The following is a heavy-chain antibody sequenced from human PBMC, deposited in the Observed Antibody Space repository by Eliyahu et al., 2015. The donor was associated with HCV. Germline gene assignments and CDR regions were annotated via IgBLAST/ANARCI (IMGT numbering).Heavy chain of an antibody. CDR3: ARYYYDTSGSGAEYFQH. CDR1: GYSFTSYW. V-gene: IGHV5-10-1*03. Sequence: EVQLVQSGAEVKKPGESLRISCKGSGYSFTSYWITWVRQMPGKGLECMGRIDPSDSYTNYSPSFQGHVTISADKSISTAYLQWSSLKASDTAMYYCARYYYDTSGSGAEYFQHWGQGTLVTVSS. J-gene: IGHJ1*01. CDR2: IDPSDSYT. D-gene: IGHD3-22*01.